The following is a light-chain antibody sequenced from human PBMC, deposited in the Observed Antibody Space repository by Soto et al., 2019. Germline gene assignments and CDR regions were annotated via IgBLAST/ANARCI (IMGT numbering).Light chain of an antibody. CDR1: QSVSSSS. CDR3: QQYGSSGT. Sequence: EIVLPQSPGTLSLSPGESATLSCRASQSVSSSSLAWYQQKPGQDPRLLMYGASNRATGIPDRFSGSGSGTDFTLTISRLEPEDFAVYYCQQYGSSGTVGKGTKVDIK. J-gene: IGKJ1*01. V-gene: IGKV3-20*01. CDR2: GAS.